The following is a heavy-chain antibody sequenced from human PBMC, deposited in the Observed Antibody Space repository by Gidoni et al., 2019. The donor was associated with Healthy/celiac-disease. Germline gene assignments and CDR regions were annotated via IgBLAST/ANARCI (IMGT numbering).Heavy chain of an antibody. CDR2: ITHSGST. J-gene: IGHJ4*02. D-gene: IGHD3-22*01. CDR1: GGSFRGYY. V-gene: IGHV4-34*01. Sequence: QVQLQQCGAGLLKPSETLSLTCAVYGGSFRGYYWSWIRQPPGKGLEWIGEITHSGSTNYNPSLKSRVTISVDTSKNQFSLKLSSVTAADTAVYYCARGRGPMKYYYDSSGYYGYWGQGTLVTVSS. CDR3: ARGRGPMKYYYDSSGYYGY.